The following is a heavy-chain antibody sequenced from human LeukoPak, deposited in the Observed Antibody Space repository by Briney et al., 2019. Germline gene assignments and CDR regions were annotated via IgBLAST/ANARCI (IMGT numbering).Heavy chain of an antibody. J-gene: IGHJ4*02. CDR2: ISPSGGST. D-gene: IGHD6-13*01. CDR1: GYTFTSNY. V-gene: IGHV1-46*01. Sequence: ASVKVSCKAFGYTFTSNYMHWVRQAPGQGPEWMGVISPSGGSTTYAQKFQGRVTLTRDMSTSTDYLELSSLRSEDTAVYYCARERIAAAAFFDYWGQGTLVTVSS. CDR3: ARERIAAAAFFDY.